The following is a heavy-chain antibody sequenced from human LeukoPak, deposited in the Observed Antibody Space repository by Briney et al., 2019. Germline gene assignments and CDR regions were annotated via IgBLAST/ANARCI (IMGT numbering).Heavy chain of an antibody. D-gene: IGHD2-2*01. V-gene: IGHV3-23*01. CDR3: AKSPRCLFGTSCYVGFDY. J-gene: IGHJ4*02. Sequence: PGGSLRLSGAASGFTFSSYAMSWVRQAPGKGLEWVSAISGSGGSTYYADSVKGRFTISRDNSKNTLYLQMNSLRAEDTAVYYCAKSPRCLFGTSCYVGFDYWGQGTLVTVSS. CDR1: GFTFSSYA. CDR2: ISGSGGST.